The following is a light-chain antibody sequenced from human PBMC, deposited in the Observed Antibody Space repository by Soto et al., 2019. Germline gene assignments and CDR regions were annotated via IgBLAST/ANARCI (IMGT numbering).Light chain of an antibody. CDR1: SSDVGGYNY. J-gene: IGLJ1*01. CDR2: EVS. CDR3: SSDTSSITPNYV. V-gene: IGLV2-14*01. Sequence: QSALTQPASVSGSPGQSITISCTGTSSDVGGYNYVSWYQQHPGKAPKLMIYEVSNRPSGVSNRFSGSKSGNTASLTISGLQAEDEADYYCSSDTSSITPNYVFGTGPKLTVL.